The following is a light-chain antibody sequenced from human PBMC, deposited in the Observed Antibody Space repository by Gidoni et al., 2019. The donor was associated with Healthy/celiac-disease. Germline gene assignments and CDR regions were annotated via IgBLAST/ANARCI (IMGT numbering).Light chain of an antibody. V-gene: IGKV3-11*01. CDR2: DAA. J-gene: IGKJ4*01. Sequence: IVLTQSPANLSLSPGERATLSCRPSQSVSSYLAWYQQNPGQAPRLLIYDAANRATGIPARFSGSGSGTDFTLTISSLEPEDFAVYYCQQRSNWPLTFGGGTKVEIK. CDR3: QQRSNWPLT. CDR1: QSVSSY.